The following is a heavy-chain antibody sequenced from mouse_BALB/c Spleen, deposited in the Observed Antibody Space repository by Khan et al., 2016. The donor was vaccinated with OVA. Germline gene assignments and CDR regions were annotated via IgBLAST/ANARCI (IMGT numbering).Heavy chain of an antibody. J-gene: IGHJ3*01. Sequence: QVQLKESGAELVRPGVSVKISCKGSGYTFTDFTMHWVKQSHAKSLEWIGVISTYYGDATYNQKFKGKATMTVDKASSTAYMELARLTSEDSASXYVTRGGGGNRFAYWGQGTLVTVSA. V-gene: IGHV1S137*01. CDR2: ISTYYGDA. CDR1: GYTFTDFT. CDR3: TRGGGGNRFAY.